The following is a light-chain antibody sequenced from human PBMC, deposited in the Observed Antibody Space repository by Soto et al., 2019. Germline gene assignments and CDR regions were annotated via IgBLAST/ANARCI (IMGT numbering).Light chain of an antibody. J-gene: IGKJ1*01. CDR2: GAS. V-gene: IGKV3-20*01. Sequence: EIVLTQSPGTLSLSPGERATLSSRASQSVSSSYLAWYQQKPGQAPRLLIYGASSRATGIPDRFSGSGSGTDFTLTISRLEPEDFAVYYCQQYGSSRKFGQGTK. CDR1: QSVSSSY. CDR3: QQYGSSRK.